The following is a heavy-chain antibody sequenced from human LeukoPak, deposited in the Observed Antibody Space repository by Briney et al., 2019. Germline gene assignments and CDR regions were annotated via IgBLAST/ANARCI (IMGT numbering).Heavy chain of an antibody. CDR2: ISGSGGST. CDR1: GFTFSSYA. D-gene: IGHD3-3*01. Sequence: GGSLRLSCAASGFTFSSYAMSWVRQAPGKGLEWVSAISGSGGSTYYADSVKGRFTISRDNAKNSLYLQMNSLRAEDTAVYYCARDPKTAFWSGPPYYFDYWGQGTLVTVSS. J-gene: IGHJ4*02. V-gene: IGHV3-23*01. CDR3: ARDPKTAFWSGPPYYFDY.